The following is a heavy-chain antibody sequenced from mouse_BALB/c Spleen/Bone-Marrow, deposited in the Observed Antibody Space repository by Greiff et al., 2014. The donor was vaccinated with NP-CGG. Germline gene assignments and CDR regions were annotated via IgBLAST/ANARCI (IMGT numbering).Heavy chain of an antibody. Sequence: DVQLQESGAELVKPGASVKLSCTASGFNIKDTYMHWVKQRPEQGLEWIGRIDPANGNSKYDPKFQGKATITADTSSNTAYLQLSSLTSEDTAVYYCAFITTVVEYYFDYWGQGTTLTASS. J-gene: IGHJ2*01. CDR2: IDPANGNS. CDR1: GFNIKDTY. CDR3: AFITTVVEYYFDY. V-gene: IGHV14-3*02. D-gene: IGHD1-1*01.